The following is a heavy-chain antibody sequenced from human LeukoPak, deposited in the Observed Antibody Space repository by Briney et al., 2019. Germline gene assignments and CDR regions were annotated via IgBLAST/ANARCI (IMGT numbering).Heavy chain of an antibody. V-gene: IGHV4-4*07. J-gene: IGHJ5*02. D-gene: IGHD3-3*01. CDR2: IYTSGST. CDR3: ARAYYDFWSGYPYNWFDP. Sequence: SETLSLTCTVSGGSISHYYWSWIRQPAGKGLEWIGRIYTSGSTNYNPSLTSRVTMSVDTSKKQFSLKLSSVTAADTAVYYCARAYYDFWSGYPYNWFDPWGQGTLVTVSS. CDR1: GGSISHYY.